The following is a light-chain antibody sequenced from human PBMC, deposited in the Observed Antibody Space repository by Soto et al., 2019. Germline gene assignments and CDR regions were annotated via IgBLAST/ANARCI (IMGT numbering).Light chain of an antibody. Sequence: QSALTQPPSASGSPGQSVTISCTGTSSDVGGYNYVSWYQQHPGKAPKLIIYEVSERPSGVPDRFSGSKSGNTASLTVSGLQAEDEADYYCSSYAGSNNYVLFGGGTKVTVL. CDR1: SSDVGGYNY. V-gene: IGLV2-8*01. J-gene: IGLJ3*02. CDR2: EVS. CDR3: SSYAGSNNYVL.